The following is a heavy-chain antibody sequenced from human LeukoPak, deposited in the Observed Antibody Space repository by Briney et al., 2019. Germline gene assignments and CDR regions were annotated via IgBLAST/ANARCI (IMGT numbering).Heavy chain of an antibody. Sequence: GGSLRLSCAASGFTFCDYWMIWVRQAPGKGLEWVANIRPDGDDRYLVDSARGRFTIPRDNAKNSLYLQMNSLRAEHAAMYYCARGPAGAYDYWGQGTLVTVSS. J-gene: IGHJ4*02. CDR1: GFTFCDYW. D-gene: IGHD4/OR15-4a*01. V-gene: IGHV3-7*01. CDR2: IRPDGDDR. CDR3: ARGPAGAYDY.